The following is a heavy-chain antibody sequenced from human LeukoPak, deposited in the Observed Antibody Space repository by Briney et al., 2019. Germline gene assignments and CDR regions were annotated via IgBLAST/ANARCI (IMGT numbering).Heavy chain of an antibody. V-gene: IGHV1-2*02. CDR3: ARERGGGDYYGSGRHFDY. CDR2: INPNSGGT. CDR1: GYTFTGYY. D-gene: IGHD3-10*01. J-gene: IGHJ4*02. Sequence: ASVKVSCKASGYTFTGYYMHWVRQAPGQGLEWMGWINPNSGGTNYAQKFQGRVTMTRDTSISTAYMELSRLRSDDTAVYYCARERGGGDYYGSGRHFDYWGQGTLVTVSS.